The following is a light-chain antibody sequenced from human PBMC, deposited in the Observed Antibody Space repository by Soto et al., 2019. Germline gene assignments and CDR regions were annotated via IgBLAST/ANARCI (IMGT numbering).Light chain of an antibody. CDR2: DAS. J-gene: IGKJ1*01. CDR3: QQRSNWPT. V-gene: IGKV3-11*01. Sequence: GLKLSPATVSLTQGERATLSCRASQSVSSYLAWYQQKPGQAPRLLIYDASNRATGIPARFSGSGSGTDFTLTISSLEPEDFAVYYCQQRSNWPTFGQGTKVDIK. CDR1: QSVSSY.